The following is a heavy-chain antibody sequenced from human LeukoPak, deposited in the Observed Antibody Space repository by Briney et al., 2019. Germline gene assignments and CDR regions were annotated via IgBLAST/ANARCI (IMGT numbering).Heavy chain of an antibody. D-gene: IGHD2-15*01. Sequence: PGRSLRLSCAASGFTFSSYGMHWVRQAPGKRLEWVAVIWYDGSNKYYADSVKGRFTISRDNSKNTLYLQMNSLRAEDTAVYYCARGYCSGGSCYTYYYGMDVWGQGTTVTVSS. CDR1: GFTFSSYG. CDR2: IWYDGSNK. CDR3: ARGYCSGGSCYTYYYGMDV. V-gene: IGHV3-33*01. J-gene: IGHJ6*02.